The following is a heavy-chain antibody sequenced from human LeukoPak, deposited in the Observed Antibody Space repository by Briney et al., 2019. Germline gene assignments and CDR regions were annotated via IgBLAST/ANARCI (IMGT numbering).Heavy chain of an antibody. V-gene: IGHV1-69*13. J-gene: IGHJ4*02. CDR1: GGTFSSYA. Sequence: SVKVSCKSSGGTFSSYAINWVRQAPGQGLEWMGGIIPIFGTTNYAQKFQGRVTITADESTSTAYMELSSLRSEDTAVYYCARDPGYSYGFRGDDYWGQGTLVTVSS. CDR3: ARDPGYSYGFRGDDY. CDR2: IIPIFGTT. D-gene: IGHD3-10*01.